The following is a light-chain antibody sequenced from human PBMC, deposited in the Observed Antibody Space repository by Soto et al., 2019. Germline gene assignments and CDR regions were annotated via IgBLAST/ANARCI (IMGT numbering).Light chain of an antibody. CDR2: QTS. V-gene: IGKV3-11*01. Sequence: EIVFTQSPATLSSFPVDRVTLSCRASQYINTRLAWYQHRPGQAPRLLIYQTSIRAAGIPARFSASGTGTDFTLTISDVQPEDFAVYYCHQRQSWPRTFGQGTKVDIK. J-gene: IGKJ1*01. CDR1: QYINTR. CDR3: HQRQSWPRT.